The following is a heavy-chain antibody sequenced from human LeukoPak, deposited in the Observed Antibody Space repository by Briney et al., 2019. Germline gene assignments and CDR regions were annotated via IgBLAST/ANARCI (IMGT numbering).Heavy chain of an antibody. CDR2: ISWNSGSI. J-gene: IGHJ6*02. CDR3: AKGLGTNYYYYGMDV. D-gene: IGHD1/OR15-1a*01. CDR1: GFTSDDYA. V-gene: IGHV3-9*02. Sequence: GGSLRLSCAASGFTSDDYAMHWVRQAPGKGLEWVSGISWNSGSIGYADSVKGRFTISRDNAKNSLYLQMNSLRAEDTALYYCAKGLGTNYYYYGMDVWGQGTTVTVSS.